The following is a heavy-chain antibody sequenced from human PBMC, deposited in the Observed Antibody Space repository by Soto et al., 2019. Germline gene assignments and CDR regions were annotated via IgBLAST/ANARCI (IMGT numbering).Heavy chain of an antibody. J-gene: IGHJ4*02. CDR3: ARLGYSNYFDY. Sequence: SETLSLTCTVSGGSISSYYWSWIRQPPGKGLEWIGYIYYSGSTNYNPSLKSRVTISVDTSKNQFSLKLSSVTAADTAVYYCARLGYSNYFDYWGQGTLVTVSS. CDR2: IYYSGST. CDR1: GGSISSYY. V-gene: IGHV4-59*08. D-gene: IGHD4-4*01.